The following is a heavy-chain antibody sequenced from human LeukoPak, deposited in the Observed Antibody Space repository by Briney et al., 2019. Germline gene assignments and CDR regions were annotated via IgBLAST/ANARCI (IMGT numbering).Heavy chain of an antibody. CDR3: ARTGSSSWGFFDY. Sequence: GGSLRLSCEASGFTFRTYGMHWVRQAPGKGLEWVTFISDDGTDKYYAGSVKGHFTISRDNSKNTMYLQMNSLRAEDTGLYYCARTGSSSWGFFDYWGQGALITVSS. CDR1: GFTFRTYG. D-gene: IGHD6-13*01. CDR2: ISDDGTDK. V-gene: IGHV3-30*03. J-gene: IGHJ4*02.